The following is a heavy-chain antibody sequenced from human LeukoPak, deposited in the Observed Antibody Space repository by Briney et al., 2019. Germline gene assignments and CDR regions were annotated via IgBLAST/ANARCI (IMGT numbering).Heavy chain of an antibody. CDR3: ARDSGLNDY. D-gene: IGHD6-19*01. J-gene: IGHJ4*02. CDR1: GYSISSGYY. CDR2: IYHSGST. V-gene: IGHV4-38-2*02. Sequence: SETLSLTCTVSGYSISSGYYWGWIRQPPGKGLEWIGSIYHSGSTYYNPSLKSRVTISVDTSKNQFSLKLSSVTAADTAVYYCARDSGLNDYWGQGTLVTVSS.